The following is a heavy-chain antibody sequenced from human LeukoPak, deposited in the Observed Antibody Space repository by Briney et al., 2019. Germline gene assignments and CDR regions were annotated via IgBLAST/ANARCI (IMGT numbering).Heavy chain of an antibody. CDR1: GYSFTSYW. CDR2: IYPGDSDT. J-gene: IGHJ6*02. D-gene: IGHD6-13*01. V-gene: IGHV5-51*01. Sequence: PGESLKISCKGSGYSFTSYWIGWVRQMPGKGLEWMGIIYPGDSDTRYSPSFQGQVTISADKSISTAYLQWSSLKASDTAMYYCARQNRHSSSWYYYYYGMDVWGQGTTVTVSS. CDR3: ARQNRHSSSWYYYYYGMDV.